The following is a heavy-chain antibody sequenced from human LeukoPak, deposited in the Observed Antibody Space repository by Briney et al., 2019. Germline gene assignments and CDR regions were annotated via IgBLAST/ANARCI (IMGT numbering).Heavy chain of an antibody. D-gene: IGHD3-9*01. CDR2: IIPIFGTA. CDR1: GGTFSSYA. J-gene: IGHJ5*02. Sequence: ASVKVSCKASGGTFSSYAISWVRQAPGQGLEWMGGIIPIFGTANYAQKFQGRVTITADESTSTAYMELSSLRSEDTAVYYCTTGRPSRYADWLATHNWFDPWGQGTLVTVSS. CDR3: TTGRPSRYADWLATHNWFDP. V-gene: IGHV1-69*13.